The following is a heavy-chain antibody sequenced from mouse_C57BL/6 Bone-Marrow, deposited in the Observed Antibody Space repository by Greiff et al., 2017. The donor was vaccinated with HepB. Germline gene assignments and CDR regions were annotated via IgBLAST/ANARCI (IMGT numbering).Heavy chain of an antibody. CDR3: ARDQGTVVDY. CDR2: ISYDGSN. J-gene: IGHJ2*01. D-gene: IGHD1-1*01. CDR1: GYSITSGYY. V-gene: IGHV3-6*01. Sequence: EVQLQESGPGLVKPSQSLSLTCSVTGYSITSGYYWNWIRQFPGNKLEWMGYISYDGSNNYNPSLKNRISITRDTSKNQFFLKLNSVTTEDTATYYCARDQGTVVDYWGQGTTLTVSS.